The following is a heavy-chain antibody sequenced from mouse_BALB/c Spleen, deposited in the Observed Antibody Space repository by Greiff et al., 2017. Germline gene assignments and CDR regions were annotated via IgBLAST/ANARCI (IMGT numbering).Heavy chain of an antibody. V-gene: IGHV1S22*01. CDR2: IYPGSGST. Sequence: LKQPGSELVRPGASVKLSCKASGYTFTSYWMHWVKQRPGQGLEWIGNIYPGSGSTNYDEKFKSKATLTVDTSSSTAYMQLSSLTSEDSAVYYCTRWGYDDWFAYWGQGTLVTVSA. J-gene: IGHJ3*01. D-gene: IGHD2-2*01. CDR1: GYTFTSYW. CDR3: TRWGYDDWFAY.